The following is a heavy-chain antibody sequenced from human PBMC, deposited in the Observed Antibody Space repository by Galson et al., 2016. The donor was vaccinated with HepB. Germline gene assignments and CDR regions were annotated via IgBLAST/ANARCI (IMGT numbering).Heavy chain of an antibody. V-gene: IGHV1-69*13. J-gene: IGHJ4*02. CDR2: IIPILGTA. Sequence: SVKVSCKASGGTFSNYAISWVRQAPGHGLEWMGGIIPILGTANYAQKFQGRVTITADESTSTAYMELSSLRSEDTAVYYCTRAFGGGYTYVYSFWGQGTLVTVSS. CDR1: GGTFSNYA. D-gene: IGHD5-18*01. CDR3: TRAFGGGYTYVYSF.